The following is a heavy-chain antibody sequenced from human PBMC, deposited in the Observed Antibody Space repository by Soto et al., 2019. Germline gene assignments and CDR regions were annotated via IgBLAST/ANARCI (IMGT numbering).Heavy chain of an antibody. V-gene: IGHV4-31*03. CDR3: ARVAHDNSGFDY. J-gene: IGHJ4*02. Sequence: SETLSLTCSVSGDSIRSGLYYWTWIRQQPGKGLEWIGNIHYSGTTFYNPSLKSRITTSVDTSRKQFSLNLASVTAADTAVYYCARVAHDNSGFDYWGQGTLVTVSS. CDR2: IHYSGTT. D-gene: IGHD3-22*01. CDR1: GDSIRSGLYY.